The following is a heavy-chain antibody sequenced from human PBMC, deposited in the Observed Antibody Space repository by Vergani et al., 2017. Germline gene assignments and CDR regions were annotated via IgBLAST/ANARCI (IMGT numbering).Heavy chain of an antibody. J-gene: IGHJ4*02. CDR2: ITPFNGNT. D-gene: IGHD6-13*01. CDR3: AAGIAAAGTPFDY. V-gene: IGHV1-45*02. CDR1: GYTFTYRY. Sequence: QVQLVQSGAEVKKPGASVKVSCKASGYTFTYRYLHWVRQAPGQALEWMGWITPFNGNTNYAQKFQDRVTITRDRSMSTAYMELSSLRSEDTAMYYCAAGIAAAGTPFDYWGQGTLVTVSS.